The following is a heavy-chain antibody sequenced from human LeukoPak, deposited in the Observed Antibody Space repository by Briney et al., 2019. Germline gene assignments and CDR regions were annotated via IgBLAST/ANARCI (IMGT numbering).Heavy chain of an antibody. J-gene: IGHJ5*02. CDR3: ATDFYDST. D-gene: IGHD3-22*01. Sequence: PGGSLRLSCAASGFTFGRYGMNWVRQAPGKGLEWVGRIRSNSDGGTIDYAAPVKGRFTLSRDDSKTTLYLQMNSLQTEDTAVYYCATDFYDSTWGQGTLVTVSS. V-gene: IGHV3-15*07. CDR2: IRSNSDGGTI. CDR1: GFTFGRYG.